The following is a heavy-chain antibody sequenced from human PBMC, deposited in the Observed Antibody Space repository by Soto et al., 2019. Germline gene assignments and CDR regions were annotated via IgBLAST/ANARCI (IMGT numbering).Heavy chain of an antibody. Sequence: SETLSLTCTVSGGSIISGGYYWILIRQHPGKGLEWIGYIYYSGSTYYNPSLKSRVTISVDTSKNRFSLKLSSVTAADTAVYYWARVASWIQLWFDYWGQETLVTVSS. CDR3: ARVASWIQLWFDY. D-gene: IGHD5-18*01. V-gene: IGHV4-31*03. CDR2: IYYSGST. J-gene: IGHJ4*02. CDR1: GGSIISGGYY.